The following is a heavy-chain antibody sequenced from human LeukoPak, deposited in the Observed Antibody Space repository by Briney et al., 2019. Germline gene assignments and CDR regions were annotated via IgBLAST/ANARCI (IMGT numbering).Heavy chain of an antibody. D-gene: IGHD5-12*01. V-gene: IGHV3-74*01. J-gene: IGHJ4*02. CDR3: ARDRGYTQDY. CDR2: IKSDGSST. Sequence: GGSLRLSCAASGFTFSTYWMHWVRQAPGKGLVWVSHIKSDGSSTSYADSVKGRFTISRDNAKNTLYLQMNSLIAEDTAVYYCARDRGYTQDYWGQGTLVTVSS. CDR1: GFTFSTYW.